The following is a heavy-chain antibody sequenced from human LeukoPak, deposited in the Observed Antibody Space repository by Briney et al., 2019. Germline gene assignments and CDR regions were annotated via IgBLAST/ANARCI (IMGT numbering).Heavy chain of an antibody. D-gene: IGHD1-1*01. V-gene: IGHV3-23*01. CDR2: ISGGSGST. Sequence: GGSLRLSCAASGFTFSSYAMSWVRQAPGKGLEWVSAISGGSGSTYYADSVKGRFTISRDNSKQTLYLQMNRLRAGATAVYDCAKGMAYNYRNWLDPWGQGTLVTVSS. J-gene: IGHJ5*02. CDR3: AKGMAYNYRNWLDP. CDR1: GFTFSSYA.